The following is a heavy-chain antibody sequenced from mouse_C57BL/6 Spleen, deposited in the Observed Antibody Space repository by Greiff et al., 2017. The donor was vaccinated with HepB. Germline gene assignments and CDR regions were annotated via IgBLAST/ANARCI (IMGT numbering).Heavy chain of an antibody. J-gene: IGHJ2*01. CDR1: GYTFTSYW. V-gene: IGHV1-59*01. Sequence: VQLQQPGAELVRPGTSVKLSCKASGYTFTSYWMHWVKQRPGQGLEWIGVIDPSDSYTNYNQKFKGKATLTVDTSSSTAYMQLSRLKSEDSAVYYGARGADGSCYLYYFDYWGQGTTLTVSS. CDR2: IDPSDSYT. D-gene: IGHD1-1*01. CDR3: ARGADGSCYLYYFDY.